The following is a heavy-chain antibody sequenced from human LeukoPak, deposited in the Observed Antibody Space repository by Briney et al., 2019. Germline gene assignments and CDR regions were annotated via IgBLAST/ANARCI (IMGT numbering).Heavy chain of an antibody. V-gene: IGHV4-59*01. J-gene: IGHJ4*02. CDR2: IYYSGST. Sequence: SETLSLTCTVSGGSISSYYWSWIRQPPGKGLEWIGYIYYSGSTDYNPSLKSRVTISVDTSKNQFSLKLSSVTAADTAVYYCARDLGASSSWYHFDYWGQGTLVTVSS. CDR3: ARDLGASSSWYHFDY. D-gene: IGHD6-13*01. CDR1: GGSISSYY.